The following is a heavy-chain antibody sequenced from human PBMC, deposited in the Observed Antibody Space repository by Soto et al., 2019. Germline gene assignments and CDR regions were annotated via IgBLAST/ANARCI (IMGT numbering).Heavy chain of an antibody. CDR1: GGTFSSYG. V-gene: IGHV1-69*01. J-gene: IGHJ6*02. CDR3: ARDLVEVTMDRGVKAGPQFYYYYGMDV. D-gene: IGHD3-10*01. CDR2: IIPIFGTA. Sequence: QVQLVQSGAEVKKPGSSVKVSCKASGGTFSSYGISWVRQAPGQGLEWMGGIIPIFGTANYAQKFQGRVTITADESTSTAYMELSSLRSEDTAVYYCARDLVEVTMDRGVKAGPQFYYYYGMDVWGRGTTVTVSS.